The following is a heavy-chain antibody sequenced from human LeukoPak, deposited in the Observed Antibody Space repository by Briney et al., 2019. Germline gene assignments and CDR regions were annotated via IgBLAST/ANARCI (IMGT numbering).Heavy chain of an antibody. V-gene: IGHV4-30-2*01. CDR1: GGSISSGGYS. Sequence: SETLSLTCAVSGGSISSGGYSWSWIRQPPGKGLEWIGYIYHSGSTNYNPSLKSRVTISVDTSKNQFSLKLSSVTAADTAVYYCARRGVRAAMVPYWGQGTLVTVSS. CDR3: ARRGVRAAMVPY. D-gene: IGHD5-18*01. CDR2: IYHSGST. J-gene: IGHJ4*02.